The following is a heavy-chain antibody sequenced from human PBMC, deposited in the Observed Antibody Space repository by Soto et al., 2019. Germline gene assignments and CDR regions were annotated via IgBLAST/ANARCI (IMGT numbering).Heavy chain of an antibody. D-gene: IGHD6-19*01. CDR3: ARRGSGWQYYFDY. J-gene: IGHJ4*02. CDR1: GGSISSSSYY. V-gene: IGHV4-39*01. Sequence: SETLSLTCTVSGGSISSSSYYWGWIRQPPGKGLEWIGSIYYSGSTYYNPSLKSRVTISVDTSKNQFSLKLSSVTAADTAVYYCARRGSGWQYYFDYWGQGTLVTVSS. CDR2: IYYSGST.